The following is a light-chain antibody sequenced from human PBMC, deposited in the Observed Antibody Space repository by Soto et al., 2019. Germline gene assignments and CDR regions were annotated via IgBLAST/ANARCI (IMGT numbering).Light chain of an antibody. CDR1: SSDVGNYNL. CDR3: CSYAGSSSAV. CDR2: EVS. V-gene: IGLV2-23*02. Sequence: SALAQPASVSGSPGQSITISCTGTSSDVGNYNLVSWYQQYPGKAPKLMIYEVSKRPSGVSNRFSGSKSGNTASLTISGLQAEDEADYYCCSYAGSSSAVFGGGTQLTVL. J-gene: IGLJ7*01.